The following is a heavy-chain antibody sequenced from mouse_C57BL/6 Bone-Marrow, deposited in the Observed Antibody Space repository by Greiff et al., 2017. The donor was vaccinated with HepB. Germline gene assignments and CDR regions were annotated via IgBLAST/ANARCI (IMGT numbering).Heavy chain of an antibody. CDR1: GFSLSTSGMG. V-gene: IGHV8-12*01. Sequence: QVQLKESGPGILQSSQTLSLTCSFSGFSLSTSGMGVSWIRQPSGKGLEWLAHIYWDDDKRYNPSLKSRLTISKDTSRNQVFLKITSVDTADTATYYCARRRVGGYYGNPSAMDYWGQGTSVTVSS. CDR3: ARRRVGGYYGNPSAMDY. CDR2: IYWDDDK. J-gene: IGHJ4*01. D-gene: IGHD1-1*01.